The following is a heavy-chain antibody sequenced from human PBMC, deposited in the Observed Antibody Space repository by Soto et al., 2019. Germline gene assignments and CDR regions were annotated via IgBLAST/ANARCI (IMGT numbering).Heavy chain of an antibody. Sequence: EVQLVESGGGLVQPGGSLRLSCAASGFTFSDHYMDWVRQAPGNGLEWVGRTRNKVNSYTTEYAASVKGRFIISRDDSKNSLYLHLNSLQTEDTAVYYCTRPSTTSGGFDVWGPGTMVTVSS. CDR1: GFTFSDHY. CDR2: TRNKVNSYTT. D-gene: IGHD4-17*01. CDR3: TRPSTTSGGFDV. V-gene: IGHV3-72*01. J-gene: IGHJ3*01.